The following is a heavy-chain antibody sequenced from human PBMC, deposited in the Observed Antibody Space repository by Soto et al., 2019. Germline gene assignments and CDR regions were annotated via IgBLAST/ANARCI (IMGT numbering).Heavy chain of an antibody. CDR2: ISSSSSYI. Sequence: GGSLRLSCAASGFTFSSYSMNWVRQAPGKGLEWVSSISSSSSYIYYADSVKGRFTISRDNAKNSLYLQMNSLRAEDTAVYYCARPPNLLEPYYYGMDVWGQGTTVTVSS. CDR3: ARPPNLLEPYYYGMDV. V-gene: IGHV3-21*01. J-gene: IGHJ6*02. D-gene: IGHD1-1*01. CDR1: GFTFSSYS.